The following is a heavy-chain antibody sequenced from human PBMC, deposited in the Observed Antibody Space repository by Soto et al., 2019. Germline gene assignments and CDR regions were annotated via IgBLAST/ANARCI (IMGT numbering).Heavy chain of an antibody. J-gene: IGHJ4*02. V-gene: IGHV1-8*01. CDR3: ARVTAVAGTDY. CDR1: GYTLTSYD. Sequence: QVQLVQSGAEVKKPGASVKVSCTASGYTLTSYDINWVRQATGQGLEWMGWMNPNSGNTGYAPKFQGRVTLTRDTSRSTAYMELSSLRSEDTAVYYCARVTAVAGTDYWGQGTLVTVSS. CDR2: MNPNSGNT. D-gene: IGHD6-19*01.